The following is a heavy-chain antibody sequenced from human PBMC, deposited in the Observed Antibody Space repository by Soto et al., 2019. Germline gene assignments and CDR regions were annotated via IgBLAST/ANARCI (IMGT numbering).Heavy chain of an antibody. J-gene: IGHJ6*02. CDR1: GYTFTGYY. CDR2: INPNSGGT. Sequence: QVQLVQSGAEVKKPGASVTVSCKASGYTFTGYYMHWVRQAPGQGLEWMGWINPNSGGTNYAQKFQGWVTMTRDTSISTAYMELSRLRSDDTAVYYCARDIGPDIVVVPAGMDVWGQGTTVTVSS. V-gene: IGHV1-2*04. D-gene: IGHD2-2*01. CDR3: ARDIGPDIVVVPAGMDV.